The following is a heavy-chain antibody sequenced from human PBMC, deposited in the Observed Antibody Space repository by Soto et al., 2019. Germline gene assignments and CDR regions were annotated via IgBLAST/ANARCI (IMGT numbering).Heavy chain of an antibody. CDR1: GFTFSNAW. CDR2: IKSKTDGGTT. J-gene: IGHJ4*02. D-gene: IGHD6-13*01. V-gene: IGHV3-15*07. CDR3: TTLSLYSTSWYWGFDY. Sequence: EVQLVESGGGLVKPGGSLRLSCAASGFTFSNAWMNWVRQAPGKGLEWVGRIKSKTDGGTTDYAAPVKGRFTISRDDSKXPLYLQMNSLKTEDTAVYYCTTLSLYSTSWYWGFDYWGQGTLVTVSS.